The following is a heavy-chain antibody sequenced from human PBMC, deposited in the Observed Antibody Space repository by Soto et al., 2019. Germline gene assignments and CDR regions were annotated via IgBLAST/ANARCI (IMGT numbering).Heavy chain of an antibody. D-gene: IGHD6-19*01. CDR2: ISAYNGNT. J-gene: IGHJ4*02. CDR1: GYTFTSYG. CDR3: ARDGSAVAGDLPFDY. Sequence: ASVKVSCKASGYTFTSYGISWVRQAPGQGLEWMGWISAYNGNTNYTQKLQGRVTMTTDTSTSTAYMELRSLRSDDTAVYYCARDGSAVAGDLPFDYWGQGTLVTVSS. V-gene: IGHV1-18*04.